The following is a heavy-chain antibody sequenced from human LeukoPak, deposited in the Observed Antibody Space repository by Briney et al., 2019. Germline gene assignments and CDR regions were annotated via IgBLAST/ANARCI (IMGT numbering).Heavy chain of an antibody. CDR3: AGSELLWFGKVNSGFDF. CDR2: VYYSGST. J-gene: IGHJ4*02. V-gene: IGHV4-59*01. CDR1: GGSISTYY. D-gene: IGHD3-10*01. Sequence: SETLSLTCTVSGGSISTYYWSWIRQPPGKGLEWIGYVYYSGSTNYNPSLMSRVTISVDTSENQFSLKLSSVTAADTAMYYCAGSELLWFGKVNSGFDFWGQGTLVTVSS.